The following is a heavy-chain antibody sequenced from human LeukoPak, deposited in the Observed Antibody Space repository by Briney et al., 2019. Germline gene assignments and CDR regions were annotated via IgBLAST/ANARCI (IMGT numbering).Heavy chain of an antibody. Sequence: SVQVSCKASGGTFSRYAISWVRQAPGQGLEWMGGIIPIFGTANYAQKFQGRVTITADESTSTAYMELSSLRSEDTAVYYCARVKGIAAAGDFDYWGQGTLVTASS. D-gene: IGHD6-13*01. V-gene: IGHV1-69*13. CDR1: GGTFSRYA. J-gene: IGHJ4*02. CDR2: IIPIFGTA. CDR3: ARVKGIAAAGDFDY.